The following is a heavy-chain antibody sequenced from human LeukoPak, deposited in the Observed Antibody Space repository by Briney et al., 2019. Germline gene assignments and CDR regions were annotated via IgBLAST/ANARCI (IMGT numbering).Heavy chain of an antibody. J-gene: IGHJ4*02. D-gene: IGHD2-21*01. Sequence: GGTLRLSCAASGFTFSSYAMSWVRQAPGKGLEWVAVISYDGSNKYYADSVKGRFTISRDNSKNTLYLQMNSLRAEDAAVYYCAKAPVTTCSGAYCYPFDYWGQGTLVTVSS. V-gene: IGHV3-30*18. CDR2: ISYDGSNK. CDR1: GFTFSSYA. CDR3: AKAPVTTCSGAYCYPFDY.